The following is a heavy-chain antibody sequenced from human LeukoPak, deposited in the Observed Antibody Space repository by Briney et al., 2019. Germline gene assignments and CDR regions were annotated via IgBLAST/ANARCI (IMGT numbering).Heavy chain of an antibody. V-gene: IGHV4-30-2*03. CDR1: GGSISSGGYS. Sequence: PSETLSLTCAVSGGSISSGGYSWSWIRQPPGKGLEWIGYIYHSGSTYYNPSLKSRVTISVDTSKNQFSLKLSSVTAADTAVYYCARHPITPTWVVWFDPWGQGTLVTVSP. J-gene: IGHJ5*02. D-gene: IGHD1-14*01. CDR2: IYHSGST. CDR3: ARHPITPTWVVWFDP.